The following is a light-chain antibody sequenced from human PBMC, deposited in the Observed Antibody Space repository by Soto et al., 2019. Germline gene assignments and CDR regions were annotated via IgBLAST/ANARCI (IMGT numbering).Light chain of an antibody. J-gene: IGKJ3*01. CDR3: QQSYITLT. CDR1: QSISSY. V-gene: IGKV1-39*01. Sequence: DIQMTQSPSSLSASVGDRVTITCRASQSISSYLNWYQQKPGKAPKLLIYAASSLQSGVPSRFSGSGSETDFTLTISSWQPEELATYYCQQSYITLTFGSGTKVHIK. CDR2: AAS.